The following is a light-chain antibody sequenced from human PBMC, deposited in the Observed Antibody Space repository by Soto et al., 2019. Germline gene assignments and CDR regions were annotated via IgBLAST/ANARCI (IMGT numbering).Light chain of an antibody. CDR1: QGINNY. V-gene: IGKV1-27*01. J-gene: IGKJ4*01. CDR2: AAS. CDR3: QNFSAPLT. Sequence: DVQLTQSPSSLSASVGDRVTITCRASQGINNYLAWYQQKPGKVPNLLIYAASTLQSGVPSRFSGSGSGTDFTLSISLLMPEDLSTYYSQNFSAPLTFGVGTKVDI.